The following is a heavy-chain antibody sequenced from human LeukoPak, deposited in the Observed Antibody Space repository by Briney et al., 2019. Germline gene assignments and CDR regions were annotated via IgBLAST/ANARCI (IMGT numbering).Heavy chain of an antibody. D-gene: IGHD6-13*01. CDR2: IDSSSRTI. CDR3: ARDKNPGIAAD. CDR1: GFTLSSYS. J-gene: IGHJ4*02. V-gene: IGHV3-48*04. Sequence: GGSLRLSCAASGFTLSSYSMNWVRQAPGKGLEWISFIDSSSRTIFYAESVKGRFTISRDNAKNSLFLQMNSLRAEDTAVYYCARDKNPGIAADWGQGTLVTVSS.